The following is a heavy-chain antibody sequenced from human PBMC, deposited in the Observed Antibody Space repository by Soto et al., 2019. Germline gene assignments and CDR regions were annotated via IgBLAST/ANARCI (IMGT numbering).Heavy chain of an antibody. CDR2: INPSGGST. D-gene: IGHD4-17*01. V-gene: IGHV1-46*03. J-gene: IGHJ4*02. CDR3: ASDGGVSDYGYCGPPDY. CDR1: GYTFTSYY. Sequence: ASVKVSCKASGYTFTSYYMHWVRQAPGQGLERMGIINPSGGSTSYAQKFQGRVTMTRDTSTSTVYMELSSLRSEDTAVYYCASDGGVSDYGYCGPPDYWGQGTLVTVSS.